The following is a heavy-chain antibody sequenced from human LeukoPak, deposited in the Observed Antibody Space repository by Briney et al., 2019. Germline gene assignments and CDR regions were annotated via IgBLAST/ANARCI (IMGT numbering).Heavy chain of an antibody. Sequence: SETLSLTCAVYGGSFSGYYWSWIRQPPGKGLEWIGEINHNGSTNYNPSLKSRVTISVDTSKNQFSLKLSSVTAADTAVYYCARGDEYCSSTSCYLQYNWFDPWGQGTLVTVSS. J-gene: IGHJ5*02. D-gene: IGHD2-2*01. V-gene: IGHV4-34*01. CDR2: INHNGST. CDR3: ARGDEYCSSTSCYLQYNWFDP. CDR1: GGSFSGYY.